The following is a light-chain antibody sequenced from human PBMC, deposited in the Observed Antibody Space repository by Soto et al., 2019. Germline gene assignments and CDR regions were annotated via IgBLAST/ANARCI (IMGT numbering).Light chain of an antibody. V-gene: IGLV2-14*01. J-gene: IGLJ2*01. CDR3: SSYTSSGTLV. Sequence: QSALTQPASVSGSPGQSITISCTGTSSDVGGYNYVSWYQQHPDKAPKLMIYEVSNRPSGVSNRFSGAKSGNTASLTISGGQAEDEADYYCSSYTSSGTLVFGGGTKLTVL. CDR1: SSDVGGYNY. CDR2: EVS.